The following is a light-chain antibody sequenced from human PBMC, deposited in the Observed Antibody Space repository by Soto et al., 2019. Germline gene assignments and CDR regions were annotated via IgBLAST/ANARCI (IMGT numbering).Light chain of an antibody. CDR2: KVS. CDR3: MQATHYQPYT. J-gene: IGKJ2*01. CDR1: QGIVHSDGNTY. V-gene: IGKV2-24*01. Sequence: DVVMTQTPLSSPVTLGQPASISCRSSQGIVHSDGNTYWNWLHPSPGQPQSLLIFKVSLRVSGVPNRISGSGAGRDFILEISRVEAEDGVSYYCMQATHYQPYTFGQGTKLEIK.